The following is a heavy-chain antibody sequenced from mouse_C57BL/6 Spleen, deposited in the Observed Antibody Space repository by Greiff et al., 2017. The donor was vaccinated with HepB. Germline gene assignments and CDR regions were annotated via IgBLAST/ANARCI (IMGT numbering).Heavy chain of an antibody. J-gene: IGHJ2*01. CDR3: ARRATLDY. CDR1: GYTFTSYW. V-gene: IGHV1-69*01. Sequence: QVQLKQSGAELVMPGASVKLSCKASGYTFTSYWMHWVKQRPGQGLEWIGEIDPSDSYTNYNQKFKGKSTLTVDKSSSTAYMQLSSLTSEDSAVYYCARRATLDYWGQVTTLTVSS. CDR2: IDPSDSYT. D-gene: IGHD3-1*01.